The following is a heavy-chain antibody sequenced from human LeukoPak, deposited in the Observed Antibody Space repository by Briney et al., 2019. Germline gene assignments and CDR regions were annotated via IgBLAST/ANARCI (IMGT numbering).Heavy chain of an antibody. J-gene: IGHJ3*02. D-gene: IGHD6-13*01. CDR2: INHSGST. CDR3: AGGSQQAFDI. Sequence: SETLSLTCAVYGGSFSGYYWSWIRQPPGKGLEWIGEINHSGSTNYNPSLKSRVAISVDTSKNQFSLKLSSVTAADTAVYYCAGGSQQAFDIWGQGTMVTVSS. V-gene: IGHV4-34*01. CDR1: GGSFSGYY.